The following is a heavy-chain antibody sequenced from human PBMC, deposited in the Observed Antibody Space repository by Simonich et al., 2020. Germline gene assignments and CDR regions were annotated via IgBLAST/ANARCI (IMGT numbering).Heavy chain of an antibody. CDR3: ARASRGTWWYYYFDY. CDR1: GYTFTSYG. CDR2: VRAYNGNT. J-gene: IGHJ4*02. Sequence: QVQLVQSGAEVKKPGASVKVSCKASGYTFTSYGISWVRQAPGQGLEWMDGVRAYNGNTTYEQKHQGRVTMTTDTATSTAYMELRSLRSDDTAVYYCARASRGTWWYYYFDYWGQGTLVTVSS. D-gene: IGHD2-15*01. V-gene: IGHV1-18*01.